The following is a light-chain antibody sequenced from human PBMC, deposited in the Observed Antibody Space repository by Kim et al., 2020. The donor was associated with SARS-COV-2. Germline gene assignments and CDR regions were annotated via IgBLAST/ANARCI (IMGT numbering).Light chain of an antibody. CDR2: DTT. CDR3: LVSQTGSRV. J-gene: IGLJ3*02. Sequence: PGATFTLTCGSSTEAVTNSHITYWIQKRPGQAPRTLIYDTTKRHSWTPARFSGSFLGDKAALTLSSARVEEEANYYCLVSQTGSRVFGPGTQLTVL. CDR1: TEAVTNSHI. V-gene: IGLV7-46*01.